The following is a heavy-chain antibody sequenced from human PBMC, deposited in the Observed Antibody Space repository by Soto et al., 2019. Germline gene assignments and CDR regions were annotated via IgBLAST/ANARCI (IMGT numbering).Heavy chain of an antibody. CDR1: GGTFSSYT. CDR2: IIPIFGTA. J-gene: IGHJ6*02. CDR3: ARGADIVVVVAAYYYYGMDV. Sequence: SVKVSCKASGGTFSSYTISWVRQAPGQGHEWMGRIIPIFGTANYAQKFQGRVTITADESTSPAYMELSSLRSEDTAVYYCARGADIVVVVAAYYYYGMDVWGQGTTVTVSS. V-gene: IGHV1-69*13. D-gene: IGHD2-15*01.